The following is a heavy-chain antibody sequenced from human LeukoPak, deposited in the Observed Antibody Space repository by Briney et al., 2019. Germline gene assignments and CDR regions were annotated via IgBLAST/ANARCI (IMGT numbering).Heavy chain of an antibody. CDR3: ARETCGGDCYDPPYNWFDP. CDR2: INHSGNT. Sequence: PSETLSLTCAVYGGSFSGYYWSWIRQPPGKGLEWIGEINHSGNTNSNPSLKSRVTISVDTSKNQFSLKLSPVTAADTAVYYCARETCGGDCYDPPYNWFDPWGQGTLVTVSS. V-gene: IGHV4-34*01. CDR1: GGSFSGYY. D-gene: IGHD2-21*02. J-gene: IGHJ5*02.